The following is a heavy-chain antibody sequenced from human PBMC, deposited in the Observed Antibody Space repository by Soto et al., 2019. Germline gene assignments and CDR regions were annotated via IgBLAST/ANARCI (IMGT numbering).Heavy chain of an antibody. Sequence: GGSLRLSCAASGFTFSSYGMHWVRQAPGKGLEWVAVIWYDGSNKYYADSVKGRFTISRDNSKNTLYLQMNSLRAEDTAVYYCARDQDDYGDYYAFDIWGQGTMVTVSS. J-gene: IGHJ3*02. V-gene: IGHV3-33*01. CDR1: GFTFSSYG. CDR2: IWYDGSNK. D-gene: IGHD4-17*01. CDR3: ARDQDDYGDYYAFDI.